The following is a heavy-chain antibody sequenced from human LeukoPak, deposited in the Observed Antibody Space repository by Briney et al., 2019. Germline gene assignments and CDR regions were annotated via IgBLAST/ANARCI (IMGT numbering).Heavy chain of an antibody. CDR2: MSSSGIS. CDR1: GVSITTHY. Sequence: SETLSLTCTVSGVSITTHYWSWIRQPAGEGLEWIGRMSSSGISTYSPSLKSRVTISIDTSRNQFSMNLNSVTAADTAVYYCAKGAGPPWFDPWGQGTLVTVSS. D-gene: IGHD6-19*01. V-gene: IGHV4-4*07. J-gene: IGHJ5*02. CDR3: AKGAGPPWFDP.